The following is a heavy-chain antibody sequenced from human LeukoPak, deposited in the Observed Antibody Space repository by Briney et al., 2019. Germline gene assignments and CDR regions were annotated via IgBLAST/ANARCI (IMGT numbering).Heavy chain of an antibody. V-gene: IGHV3-13*01. CDR1: GFPFSAYD. CDR2: FGSAGDT. J-gene: IGHJ2*01. Sequence: GGSLRLSCATSGFPFSAYDMHWVRQAPGKGLEWVSAFGSAGDTYYPGAVKGRFTISRDYATDSLYLQMTSLRAGDTAVYFCVRGALPGDNWYFDLWGRGTLVTVSS. CDR3: VRGALPGDNWYFDL.